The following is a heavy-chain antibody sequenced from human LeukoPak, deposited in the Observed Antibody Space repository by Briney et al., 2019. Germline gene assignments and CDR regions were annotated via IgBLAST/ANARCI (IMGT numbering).Heavy chain of an antibody. CDR3: ARGGLRYFDWLLYPFDY. CDR1: GYTFTSYD. J-gene: IGHJ4*02. CDR2: MNPNSGNT. Sequence: ASVKVSCKASGYTFTSYDINWVRQATGQGLEWMGRMNPNSGNTGYAQKFQGRVTMTGNTSISTAYMELSSLRSEDTAVYYCARGGLRYFDWLLYPFDYWGQGTLVTVSS. D-gene: IGHD3-9*01. V-gene: IGHV1-8*01.